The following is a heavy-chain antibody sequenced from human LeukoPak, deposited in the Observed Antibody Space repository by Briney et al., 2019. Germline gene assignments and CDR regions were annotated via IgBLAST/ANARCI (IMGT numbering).Heavy chain of an antibody. CDR2: IIPIFGTA. Sequence: SVKVSCKASGGTFSSYAISWVRQAPGQGLEWMGRIIPIFGTANYAQKFQGRVTITTDESTSTAYMELRSLTADDTALYYCARDTALTITPGGPDYWGRGTLITVSS. CDR1: GGTFSSYA. CDR3: ARDTALTITPGGPDY. J-gene: IGHJ4*02. V-gene: IGHV1-69*05. D-gene: IGHD2-8*02.